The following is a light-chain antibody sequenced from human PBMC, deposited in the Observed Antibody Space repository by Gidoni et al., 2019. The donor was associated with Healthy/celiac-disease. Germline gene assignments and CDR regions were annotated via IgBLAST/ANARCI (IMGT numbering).Light chain of an antibody. J-gene: IGLJ2*01. V-gene: IGLV2-14*03. CDR1: RSDVGGYNY. CDR3: SSYTSSSTSHVV. Sequence: QSALTQPASVSGSPGQSITISCTGTRSDVGGYNYVSWYQQHPGKAPKLMIYDVSNRPSGVSNRFSGSKSGNTASLTISGLQAEDEADYYCSSYTSSSTSHVVFGGGTKLTVL. CDR2: DVS.